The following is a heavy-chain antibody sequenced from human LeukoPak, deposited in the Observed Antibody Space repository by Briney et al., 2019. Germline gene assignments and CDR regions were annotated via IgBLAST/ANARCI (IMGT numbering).Heavy chain of an antibody. CDR1: GGSVSSYY. CDR2: IYSPGTT. D-gene: IGHD3-3*01. Sequence: PSETLSLTRTVSGGSVSSYYWSWIRQPPGKGLEWIGYIYSPGTTNYNPSLKSRVSFSVDTSKNQFSLNLNSVTAADTAIYYCARNQTSYHSWSGSRTGSHQAFDVWGQGRLVTVSS. CDR3: ARNQTSYHSWSGSRTGSHQAFDV. V-gene: IGHV4-59*02. J-gene: IGHJ3*01.